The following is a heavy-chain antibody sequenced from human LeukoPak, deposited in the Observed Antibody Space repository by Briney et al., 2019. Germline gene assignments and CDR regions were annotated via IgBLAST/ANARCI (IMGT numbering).Heavy chain of an antibody. CDR2: IYYSGST. CDR3: ARGLSGYAYYFDY. J-gene: IGHJ4*02. CDR1: GGSISSYY. V-gene: IGHV4-59*01. D-gene: IGHD5-12*01. Sequence: SETLSLTCTVSGGSISSYYWSWIRQPPGKGLEWIGYIYYSGSTNYNPSLKSRVTISVDTSKNQFSLKLSSVTAADTAVYYCARGLSGYAYYFDYWGQGTLVTVSS.